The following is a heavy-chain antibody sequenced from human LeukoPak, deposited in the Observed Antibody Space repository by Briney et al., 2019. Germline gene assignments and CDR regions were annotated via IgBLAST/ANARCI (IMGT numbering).Heavy chain of an antibody. J-gene: IGHJ4*02. Sequence: GASVKVSCKTSGGSLSNYGISWVRQAPGQGLEWMGGIIPILGTANYAQKFQGRVTITTDESTSTAYMELNRLRSEDTAVYHCARDRYYDSRGNFYESGYWGQGTLVTVSS. D-gene: IGHD3-22*01. CDR3: ARDRYYDSRGNFYESGY. CDR2: IIPILGTA. V-gene: IGHV1-69*05. CDR1: GGSLSNYG.